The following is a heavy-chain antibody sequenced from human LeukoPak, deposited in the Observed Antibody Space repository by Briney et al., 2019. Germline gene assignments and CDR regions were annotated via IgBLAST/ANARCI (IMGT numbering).Heavy chain of an antibody. V-gene: IGHV3-48*01. CDR2: ISSGSSTI. CDR1: GFTFSSYS. CDR3: ARLITMTYYFDY. Sequence: PGGSLRLSCAASGFTFSSYSMNWVRQAPGKGLEWVSYISSGSSTIYYADSVEGRFTISRDNARNSLYLQMNSLRAEDTAVYYCARLITMTYYFDYWGQGTLVTVSS. D-gene: IGHD3-22*01. J-gene: IGHJ4*02.